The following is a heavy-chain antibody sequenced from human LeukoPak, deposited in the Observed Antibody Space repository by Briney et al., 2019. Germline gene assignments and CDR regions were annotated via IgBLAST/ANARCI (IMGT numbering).Heavy chain of an antibody. D-gene: IGHD5-12*01. CDR2: IYHSGST. Sequence: SETLSLTCTVSGVSISSYYWSWIRQPPGKGLEWIGEIYHSGSTNYNPSLKSRVTISVDKSKNQFSLKLSSVTAADTAVYYCARGRAIGYSGYDSPDYWGQGTLVTVSS. J-gene: IGHJ4*02. V-gene: IGHV4-59*12. CDR1: GVSISSYY. CDR3: ARGRAIGYSGYDSPDY.